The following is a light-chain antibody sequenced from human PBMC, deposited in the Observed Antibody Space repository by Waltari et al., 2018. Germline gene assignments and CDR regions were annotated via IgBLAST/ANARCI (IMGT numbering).Light chain of an antibody. CDR3: ASWDSSLKGVV. J-gene: IGLJ2*01. CDR1: SSNIANNN. V-gene: IGLV1-51*01. Sequence: QSMVTPPPSVSAAPVQKVTFSSPVSSSNIANNNVPWYHQLPGTPPNLLIFDNNQRPAEIPDRFSGSKSGTAATLDITGLQTGDEAIYYCASWDSSLKGVVFGGGTKLTVL. CDR2: DNN.